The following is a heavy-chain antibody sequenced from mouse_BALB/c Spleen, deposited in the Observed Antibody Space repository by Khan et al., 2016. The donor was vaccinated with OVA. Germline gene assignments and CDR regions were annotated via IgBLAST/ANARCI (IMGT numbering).Heavy chain of an antibody. J-gene: IGHJ4*01. CDR3: AIPSTATAMDY. Sequence: QVQLQQSGAELVRPGVSVKISCKGSGYTFTDYAMHWVKQSHAKSLEWIGVISTYYGDVSYNQKFKGKATMTVDKSSSTAYMELARLTSEDSAIYYCAIPSTATAMDYWGQGTSVTVSS. CDR2: ISTYYGDV. V-gene: IGHV1S137*01. D-gene: IGHD1-2*01. CDR1: GYTFTDYA.